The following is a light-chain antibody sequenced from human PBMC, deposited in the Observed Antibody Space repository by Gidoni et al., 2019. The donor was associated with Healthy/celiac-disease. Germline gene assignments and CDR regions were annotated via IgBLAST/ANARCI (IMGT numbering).Light chain of an antibody. CDR3: QQYYSTPRT. CDR2: WAS. J-gene: IGKJ1*01. CDR1: QIVLYSPSNKNY. Sequence: DSLMTQSPDSLAVPLGERATINCKSSQIVLYSPSNKNYLAWYQQKPGQPPKLLIYWASTRESGVPDRFSGSGSGTDFTLTISSLQAEDVAVYYCQQYYSTPRTFGQGTKVEIK. V-gene: IGKV4-1*01.